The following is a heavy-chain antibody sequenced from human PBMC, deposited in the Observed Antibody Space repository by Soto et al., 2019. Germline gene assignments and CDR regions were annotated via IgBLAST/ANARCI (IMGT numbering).Heavy chain of an antibody. CDR2: VNPNNGYT. J-gene: IGHJ4*02. CDR1: GYTFSNYD. D-gene: IGHD3-10*01. V-gene: IGHV1-8*01. Sequence: QVQLVQSGAELKKPGASVKVSCKASGYTFSNYDMNWVRQATGQGPEWIGWVNPNNGYTGYAERFEGRLTLTTDISTTTAYMELTSLRSEDTAIYYCAKVSRKGSAIDFDYWGQGTLITVSS. CDR3: AKVSRKGSAIDFDY.